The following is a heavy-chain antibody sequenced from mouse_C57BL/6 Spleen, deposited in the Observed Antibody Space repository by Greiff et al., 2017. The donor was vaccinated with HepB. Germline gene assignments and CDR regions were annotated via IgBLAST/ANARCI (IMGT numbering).Heavy chain of an antibody. Sequence: VQLQQSGPELVKPGASVKLSCKASGYTFTSYDINWVKQRPGQGLEWIGWIYPRDGSTKYNEKFKGKATLTVDTSSSTAYMELHSLTSEDSVVYFCARSGGYYGFAYWGQGTLVTVSA. CDR3: ARSGGYYGFAY. CDR1: GYTFTSYD. CDR2: IYPRDGST. V-gene: IGHV1-85*01. D-gene: IGHD2-3*01. J-gene: IGHJ3*01.